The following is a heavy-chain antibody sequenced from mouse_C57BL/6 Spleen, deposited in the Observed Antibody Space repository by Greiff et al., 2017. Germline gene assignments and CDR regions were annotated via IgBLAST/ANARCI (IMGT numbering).Heavy chain of an antibody. V-gene: IGHV7-3*01. D-gene: IGHD1-1*01. CDR1: GFTFTDYY. CDR2: IRNKANGYTT. CDR3: ASSHYYGSSFDY. Sequence: EVKLMESGGGLVQPGGSLSLSCAASGFTFTDYYMSWVRQPPGKALEWLGFIRNKANGYTTEYSASVKGRFTISRDNSQSILYLQMNARRAEDSATYYCASSHYYGSSFDYWGQGTTLTVSS. J-gene: IGHJ2*01.